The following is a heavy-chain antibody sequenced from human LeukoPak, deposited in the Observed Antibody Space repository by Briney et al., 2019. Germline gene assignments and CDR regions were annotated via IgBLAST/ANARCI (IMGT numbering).Heavy chain of an antibody. V-gene: IGHV1-69*05. J-gene: IGHJ4*02. Sequence: SVKVSCKASGGTFSSYAISWVRQAPGQGLEWMGRIIAIFGTANYAQKFRGRVTITTDESTSTAYMELSSLRSEDTAVYYCARGGGYYDSSGYYLYYWGQGTLVTVSS. D-gene: IGHD3-22*01. CDR3: ARGGGYYDSSGYYLYY. CDR2: IIAIFGTA. CDR1: GGTFSSYA.